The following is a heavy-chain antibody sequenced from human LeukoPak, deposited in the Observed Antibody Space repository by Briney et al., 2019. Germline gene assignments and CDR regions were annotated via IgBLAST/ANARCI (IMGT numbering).Heavy chain of an antibody. Sequence: PSETLSLTCTVSGGSISSYYWSWIRQPPGKGLEWIGYIYYSGSTNYNPPLKSRVTISVDTSKNQFSLKLSSVTAADTAVYYCARLPPGPLDAFDIWGQGTMVTVSS. J-gene: IGHJ3*02. CDR2: IYYSGST. CDR1: GGSISSYY. CDR3: ARLPPGPLDAFDI. V-gene: IGHV4-59*01.